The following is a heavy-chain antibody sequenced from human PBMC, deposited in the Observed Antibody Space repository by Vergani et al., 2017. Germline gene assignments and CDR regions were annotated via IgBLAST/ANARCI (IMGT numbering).Heavy chain of an antibody. D-gene: IGHD3-10*01. CDR3: AKLTPNYYGSGSYYNIAGGFDY. CDR1: GFTFSSYA. CDR2: ISGSGGST. V-gene: IGHV3-23*01. J-gene: IGHJ4*02. Sequence: EVQLLESGGGLVQPGGSLRLSCAASGFTFSSYAMSWVRQAPGKGLEWVSAISGSGGSTYYADSVKGRFTISRDNSKNTLYPQMNSLRAEDTAVYYCAKLTPNYYGSGSYYNIAGGFDYWGQGTLVTVSS.